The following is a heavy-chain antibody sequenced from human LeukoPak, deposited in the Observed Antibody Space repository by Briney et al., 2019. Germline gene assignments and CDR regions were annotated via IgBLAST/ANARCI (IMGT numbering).Heavy chain of an antibody. Sequence: SETLSLTCTVSGGSISSYYWSWIRQPAGKGLEWIGRIYTSGSTNYNPSLKSRVTMSVDTSKNQFSLKLSSVTAADTAVYYCALEAAAVFPFDYWGQGTLVTVSS. CDR2: IYTSGST. CDR3: ALEAAAVFPFDY. V-gene: IGHV4-4*07. D-gene: IGHD6-13*01. CDR1: GGSISSYY. J-gene: IGHJ4*02.